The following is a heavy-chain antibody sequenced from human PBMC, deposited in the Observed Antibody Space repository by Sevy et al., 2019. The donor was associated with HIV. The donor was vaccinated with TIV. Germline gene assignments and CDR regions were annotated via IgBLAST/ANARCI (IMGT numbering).Heavy chain of an antibody. J-gene: IGHJ4*02. V-gene: IGHV3-23*01. CDR1: GFTFSSYA. CDR2: ISGIGGST. D-gene: IGHD6-13*01. Sequence: GGSLRLSCAASGFTFSSYAMSWVRQAPGKGLEWVSAISGIGGSTYYADSVKGRFTISRDNSKNTLYLQMNSLRAEDTAVYYCARRYSSSWGVYYFDYWGQGTLVTVSS. CDR3: ARRYSSSWGVYYFDY.